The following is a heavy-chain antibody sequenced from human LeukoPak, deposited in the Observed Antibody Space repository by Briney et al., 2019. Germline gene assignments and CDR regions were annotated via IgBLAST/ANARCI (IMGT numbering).Heavy chain of an antibody. CDR2: IYHSGST. D-gene: IGHD3-3*01. J-gene: IGHJ5*02. Sequence: SGTLSLTCAVSGGSISSSNWWSWVRQPPGKGLEWIGEIYHSGSTNYNPSLKSRVTISVDTSKNQFSLKLSSVTAADTAVYYCARTYYDFWSGYYTGNWFDPWGQGTLVTVSS. CDR1: GGSISSSNW. V-gene: IGHV4-4*02. CDR3: ARTYYDFWSGYYTGNWFDP.